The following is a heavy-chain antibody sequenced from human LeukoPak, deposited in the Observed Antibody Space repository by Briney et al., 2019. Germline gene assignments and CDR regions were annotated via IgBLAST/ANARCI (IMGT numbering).Heavy chain of an antibody. V-gene: IGHV3-7*01. Sequence: GGSLRLSCAASRFTFSDYWMGWVRQAPGKGLEWVANIKEDGGDEYYVDSVKGRFTISRDNSKNTLYLQMNSLSAEDTAVYYCAKSRGYYYEKSGPADYWGQGTLVTVSS. CDR1: RFTFSDYW. CDR2: IKEDGGDE. CDR3: AKSRGYYYEKSGPADY. J-gene: IGHJ4*02. D-gene: IGHD3-22*01.